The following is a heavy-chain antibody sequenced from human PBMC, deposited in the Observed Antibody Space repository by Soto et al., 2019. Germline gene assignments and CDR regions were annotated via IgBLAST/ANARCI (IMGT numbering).Heavy chain of an antibody. V-gene: IGHV1-46*01. D-gene: IGHD2-2*01. CDR3: ARDPLRVPALYYYYGMDV. Sequence: ASVKVSCKASGYTFTSYYMHWVRQAPGQGLEWMGIINPSGGSTSYAQKFQGRVTMTRDTSTSTVYMELSSLRSEDTAVYYCARDPLRVPALYYYYGMDVWGQGTTVTVSS. J-gene: IGHJ6*02. CDR2: INPSGGST. CDR1: GYTFTSYY.